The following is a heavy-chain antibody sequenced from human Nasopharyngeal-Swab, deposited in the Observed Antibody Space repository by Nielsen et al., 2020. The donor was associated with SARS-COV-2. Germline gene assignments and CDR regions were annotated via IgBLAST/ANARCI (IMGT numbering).Heavy chain of an antibody. CDR3: AKGSGYYYDSSGRPGAFDI. J-gene: IGHJ3*02. Sequence: WIRQPPGQGLEWVSAISGSGGSTYYADSVKGRFTISRDNSKNTLYLQMNSLRAEDTAVYYCAKGSGYYYDSSGRPGAFDIWGQGTMVTVSS. CDR2: ISGSGGST. V-gene: IGHV3-23*01. D-gene: IGHD3-22*01.